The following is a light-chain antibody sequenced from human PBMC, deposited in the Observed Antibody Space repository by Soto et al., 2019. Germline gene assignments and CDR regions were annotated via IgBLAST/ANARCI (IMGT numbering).Light chain of an antibody. CDR3: QQYGSSPIT. J-gene: IGKJ5*01. V-gene: IGKV3D-20*01. Sequence: ILTQSPATLSLSPGERATLSCGASQSVSSSYVAWYQHRPGLAPRLLIHDASSRATGIPDRFSGTKSGTDFTLTIRRLEPEDAAVYFCQQYGSSPITFGQGTRLEIK. CDR2: DAS. CDR1: QSVSSSY.